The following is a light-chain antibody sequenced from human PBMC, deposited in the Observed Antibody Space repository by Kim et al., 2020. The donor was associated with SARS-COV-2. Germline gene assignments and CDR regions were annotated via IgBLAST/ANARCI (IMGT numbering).Light chain of an antibody. J-gene: IGKJ5*01. CDR2: GVS. Sequence: PPERGPTLSRTASHIVSRQLAWYQQKPGQAPRLLIYGVSTRATGLPDRFSGSASGTEFTLTISSLQSEDFAVYYCQQYNKWPITFGQGTRLEIK. V-gene: IGKV3D-15*01. CDR3: QQYNKWPIT. CDR1: HIVSRQ.